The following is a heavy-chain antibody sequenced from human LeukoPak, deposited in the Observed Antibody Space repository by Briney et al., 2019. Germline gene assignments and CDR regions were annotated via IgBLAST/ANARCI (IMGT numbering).Heavy chain of an antibody. V-gene: IGHV6-1*01. CDR3: ARDEVDIVATPIDY. Sequence: SQTLSLTCAISGDSVSSNSAAWNWIRQSPSRGLEWLGRTYYRSRWYNDYAVSVKSRITINPDTSKNQFSLQLNSVTPEDTAVYYCARDEVDIVATPIDYWGQGTLVTVSS. CDR2: TYYRSRWYN. CDR1: GDSVSSNSAA. J-gene: IGHJ4*02. D-gene: IGHD5-12*01.